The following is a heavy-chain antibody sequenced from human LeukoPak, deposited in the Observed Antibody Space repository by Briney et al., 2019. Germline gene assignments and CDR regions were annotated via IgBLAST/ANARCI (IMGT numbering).Heavy chain of an antibody. D-gene: IGHD4-11*01. V-gene: IGHV4-61*02. Sequence: PSETLSLTCTVSGGSISSGSYYRSWIRQPAGKGLEWIGRIYTSGSTNYNPSLKSRVTISVDTSKNQFSLKLSSVTAADTAVYYSAREVDSMNYYYYYYMDVWGKGTTVTVSS. J-gene: IGHJ6*03. CDR3: AREVDSMNYYYYYYMDV. CDR1: GGSISSGSYY. CDR2: IYTSGST.